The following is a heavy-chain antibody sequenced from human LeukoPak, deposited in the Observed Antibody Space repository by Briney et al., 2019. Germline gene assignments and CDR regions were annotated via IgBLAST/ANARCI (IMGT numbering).Heavy chain of an antibody. CDR3: ARDKAQDSVYYGMDV. J-gene: IGHJ6*02. Sequence: PGGSLRLSCAASGFTFSSYSMVWVRQAPGKGLEWVSSISSGSNYIYYADSVKGRFTISGDNARTSLYLQMNSLRAEDTAVYYCARDKAQDSVYYGMDVWGQGTTVTVSS. CDR1: GFTFSSYS. V-gene: IGHV3-21*06. CDR2: ISSGSNYI. D-gene: IGHD6-6*01.